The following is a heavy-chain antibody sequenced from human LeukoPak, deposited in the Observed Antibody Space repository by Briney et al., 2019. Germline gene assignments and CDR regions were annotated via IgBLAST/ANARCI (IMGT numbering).Heavy chain of an antibody. J-gene: IGHJ4*02. Sequence: PGGSLRLSCAASGFTFSSYEMNWARQAPGKGLEWVSYISSSGTTIYYADSVKGRFTISRDNAKNSLYLQMNSLRAEDTAVYYCARAVAGTGGGFFDYWGQGTLVTVSS. CDR3: ARAVAGTGGGFFDY. CDR1: GFTFSSYE. V-gene: IGHV3-48*03. D-gene: IGHD6-19*01. CDR2: ISSSGTTI.